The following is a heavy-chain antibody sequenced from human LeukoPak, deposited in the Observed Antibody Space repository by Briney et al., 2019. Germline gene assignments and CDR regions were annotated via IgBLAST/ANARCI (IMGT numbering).Heavy chain of an antibody. J-gene: IGHJ4*02. CDR2: IYSGGST. D-gene: IGHD2-2*01. CDR3: AKGCSSTSCYGFDY. V-gene: IGHV3-53*01. CDR1: GFTVSSKY. Sequence: GGSLRLSCAASGFTVSSKYMSWVRQAPGKGLEWVSVIYSGGSTYYADSVKGRFTISRDNSKNTLYLQMNSLRAEDTAVYYCAKGCSSTSCYGFDYWGQGTLVAVSS.